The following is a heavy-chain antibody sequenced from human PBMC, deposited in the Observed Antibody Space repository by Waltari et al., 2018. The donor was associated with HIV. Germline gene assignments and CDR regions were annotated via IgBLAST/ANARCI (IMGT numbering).Heavy chain of an antibody. CDR1: GGSISSSSYY. CDR2: IYYSGST. CDR3: VVVAATPQALEPDAYFDY. Sequence: QLQLQESGPGLVKPSETLSLTCTVSGGSISSSSYYWGWIRQPPGKGLEWIGSIYYSGSTYYNPSLKSRVTISVDTSKNQFSLKLSSVTAADTAVYYCVVVAATPQALEPDAYFDYWGQGTLVTVSS. J-gene: IGHJ4*02. V-gene: IGHV4-39*07. D-gene: IGHD2-15*01.